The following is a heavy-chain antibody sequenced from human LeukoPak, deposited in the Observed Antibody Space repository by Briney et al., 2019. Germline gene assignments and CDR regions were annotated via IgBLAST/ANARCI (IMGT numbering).Heavy chain of an antibody. J-gene: IGHJ4*02. D-gene: IGHD3-22*01. CDR2: INTGGIST. CDR3: ARGVHYYYDNGGLIDY. CDR1: GFTLSNYW. V-gene: IGHV3-74*01. Sequence: GGSLRLSCAASGFTLSNYWMHWVRQTPGKGLVWVSRINTGGISTAYADSVTGRFTVSRDNAEKTLYLQMNSLRAEDTAVYYCARGVHYYYDNGGLIDYWGQGTLVTVSS.